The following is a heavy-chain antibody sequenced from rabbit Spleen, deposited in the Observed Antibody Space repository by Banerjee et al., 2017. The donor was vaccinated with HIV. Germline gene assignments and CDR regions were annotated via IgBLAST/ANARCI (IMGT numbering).Heavy chain of an antibody. CDR2: IHTGSSGRT. CDR3: ARDGDDAGYDFFL. J-gene: IGHJ4*01. Sequence: QEQLEESGGDLVKPEGSLTLTCTASGFSFSGGYYMCWVRQAPGKGLEWIACIHTGSSGRTLYASWAKGRFTISKTSSTTVTLQMTSLTATDTATYFCARDGDDAGYDFFLWGQGTLVTVS. CDR1: GFSFSGGYY. V-gene: IGHV1S45*01. D-gene: IGHD3-1*01.